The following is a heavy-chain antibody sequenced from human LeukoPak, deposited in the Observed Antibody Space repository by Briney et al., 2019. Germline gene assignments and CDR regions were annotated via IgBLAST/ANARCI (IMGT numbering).Heavy chain of an antibody. D-gene: IGHD3-10*01. Sequence: PSETLSLTCAVYGGSFSGYYWSWIRQPPGKGLEWIGEINHSGSTNYNPSLKSRVTISVDTSKNQFSLKLSSVTAADTAVYYCATYYSVGVGAFDIWGQGTMVTVSS. CDR2: INHSGST. CDR1: GGSFSGYY. V-gene: IGHV4-34*01. J-gene: IGHJ3*02. CDR3: ATYYSVGVGAFDI.